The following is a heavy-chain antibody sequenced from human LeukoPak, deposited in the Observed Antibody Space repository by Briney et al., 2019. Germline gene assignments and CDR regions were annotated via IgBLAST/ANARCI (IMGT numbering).Heavy chain of an antibody. CDR3: AKEILNYFFYYGMDV. Sequence: AGGSLRLSCAASGFTFDDYAMHWVRQAPGKGLEWVSSISWNSGSIGYADSVKGRFTISRDNAKNSLYLQMNSLRAEDTALYYCAKEILNYFFYYGMDVWGQGTTVTVSS. V-gene: IGHV3-9*01. CDR1: GFTFDDYA. J-gene: IGHJ6*02. CDR2: ISWNSGSI.